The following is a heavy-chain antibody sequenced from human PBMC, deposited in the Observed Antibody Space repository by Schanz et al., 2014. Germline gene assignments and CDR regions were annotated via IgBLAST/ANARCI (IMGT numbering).Heavy chain of an antibody. Sequence: EVQLVESGGGLVKPGGSLRLSCAASGFTFSSYWMHWVRQVPGKGLVWVSAISGGGGTTYYADSVKGRFTISRDNSKNTLYLQMNSLRAEDTAVYYCLAPDYGMDVWGQGTTVTVSS. J-gene: IGHJ6*02. CDR2: ISGGGGTT. V-gene: IGHV3-23*04. CDR3: LAPDYGMDV. CDR1: GFTFSSYW.